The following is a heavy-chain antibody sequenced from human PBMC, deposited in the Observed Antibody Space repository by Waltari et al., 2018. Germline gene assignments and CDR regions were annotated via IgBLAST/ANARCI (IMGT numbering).Heavy chain of an antibody. J-gene: IGHJ4*02. D-gene: IGHD1-26*01. V-gene: IGHV3-23*01. CDR1: GLSFNNFA. CDR2: ISGSGGTI. Sequence: EVQLLESGGDLVQIGGSLRLRCKVPGLSFNNFAMTWVRQAPGRGLEWVSSISGSGGTIDSADSLKGRFTISRDNSKNTLYLQMTDLRVEDTATYYCAKARRIVGVGYFDYWGQGVLVTVSS. CDR3: AKARRIVGVGYFDY.